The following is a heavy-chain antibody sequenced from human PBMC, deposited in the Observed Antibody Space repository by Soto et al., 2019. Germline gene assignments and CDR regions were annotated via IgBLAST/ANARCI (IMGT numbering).Heavy chain of an antibody. CDR3: ARSLTEIYYYYGMDA. V-gene: IGHV1-69*13. D-gene: IGHD7-27*01. CDR2: IIPIFGTA. Sequence: ASVKVSCKASGGTFSSYAISWVRQAPGQGLEWMGGIIPIFGTANYAQKFQGRVTITADESTSTAYMELSSLRSEDTAVYYCARSLTEIYYYYGMDAWGQGTTVTVSS. CDR1: GGTFSSYA. J-gene: IGHJ6*02.